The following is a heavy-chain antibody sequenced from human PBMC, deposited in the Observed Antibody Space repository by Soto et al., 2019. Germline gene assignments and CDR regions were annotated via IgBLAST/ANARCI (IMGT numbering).Heavy chain of an antibody. D-gene: IGHD2-2*01. CDR2: IYYSGST. V-gene: IGHV4-39*01. CDR3: ASLLGYCSSTSCYFSAFDI. Sequence: SETLSLTCTVSGGSISSSSYYWGWIRQPPGKGLEWIGNIYYSGSTYYNPSLKSRVTISVDTSKNQFSLKLSSVTAADTAMYYCASLLGYCSSTSCYFSAFDIWGQGTMVTVSS. J-gene: IGHJ3*02. CDR1: GGSISSSSYY.